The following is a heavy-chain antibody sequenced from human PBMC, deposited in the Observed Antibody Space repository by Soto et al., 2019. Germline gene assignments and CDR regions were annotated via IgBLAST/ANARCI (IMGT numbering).Heavy chain of an antibody. Sequence: GASVNVSCKSSGYTFTGYYIHWVRQAPGQGLEWMGWINPNSGGTNYAQKFQGRVTMTRDTSISTAYMELSRLRSDDTAVYYCAAEFLDPTVVNYYYGMDVWGQGTTVTVSS. CDR1: GYTFTGYY. V-gene: IGHV1-2*02. CDR2: INPNSGGT. J-gene: IGHJ6*02. D-gene: IGHD4-17*01. CDR3: AAEFLDPTVVNYYYGMDV.